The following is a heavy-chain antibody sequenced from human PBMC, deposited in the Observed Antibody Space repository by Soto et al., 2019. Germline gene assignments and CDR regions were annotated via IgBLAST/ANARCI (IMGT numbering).Heavy chain of an antibody. Sequence: ASVKVSCKASGYSFRTHGISWVRQAPGQGLEWMGWISTYDDKTNFPQKFQGRITMTTDTSTSTAYMELRSLRSNDTAVYFCARDLGYCNSSGCFRNWFDPWGQGTLVTVSS. CDR2: ISTYDDKT. CDR1: GYSFRTHG. J-gene: IGHJ5*02. D-gene: IGHD2-15*01. V-gene: IGHV1-18*01. CDR3: ARDLGYCNSSGCFRNWFDP.